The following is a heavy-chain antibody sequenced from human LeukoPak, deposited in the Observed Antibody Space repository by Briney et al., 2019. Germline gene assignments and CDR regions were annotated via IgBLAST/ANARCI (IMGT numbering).Heavy chain of an antibody. CDR2: IYYSGST. J-gene: IGHJ5*02. V-gene: IGHV4-39*07. Sequence: SETLSLTCTVSGGSISSSSYYWGWIRQPPGKGLEWIGSIYYSGSTYYNPSLKSRVTISVDTSKNQFSLKLSSVTAADTAVYYCARQNFEFLNWFDPWGQGTLVTVSS. CDR3: ARQNFEFLNWFDP. D-gene: IGHD3-9*01. CDR1: GGSISSSSYY.